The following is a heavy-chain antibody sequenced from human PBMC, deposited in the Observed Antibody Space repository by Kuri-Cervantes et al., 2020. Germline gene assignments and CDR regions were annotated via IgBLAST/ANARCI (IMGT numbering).Heavy chain of an antibody. CDR1: GFTFSSYW. J-gene: IGHJ4*02. CDR3: ARSRGLYEAPYYFDY. D-gene: IGHD2-8*01. Sequence: GGSLRLSCAASGFTFSSYWMHWVRQAPGKGLVWVSRINSDGSSTSYADSVKGRFTISRDNAKNTLYLQMNSLRAEDTAVYYCARSRGLYEAPYYFDYWGQGTLVTVSS. V-gene: IGHV3-74*01. CDR2: INSDGSST.